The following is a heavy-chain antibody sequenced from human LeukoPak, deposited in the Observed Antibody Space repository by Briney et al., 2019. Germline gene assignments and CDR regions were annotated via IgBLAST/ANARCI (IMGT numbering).Heavy chain of an antibody. D-gene: IGHD1-14*01. Sequence: SETLSLTCAVYGGSFSGYYWSWIRQPPGKGLEWIGEINHSGSTNYNPSLKSRVTISADASKNQFSLKLSSVTAADTAVYYCASARSRRTSYFNYWGQGTLVTVSS. J-gene: IGHJ4*02. V-gene: IGHV4-34*01. CDR2: INHSGST. CDR3: ASARSRRTSYFNY. CDR1: GGSFSGYY.